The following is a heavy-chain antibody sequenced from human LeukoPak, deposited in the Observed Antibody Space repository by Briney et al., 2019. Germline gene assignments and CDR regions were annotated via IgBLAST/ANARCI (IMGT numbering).Heavy chain of an antibody. CDR3: GKGGLYCGNTTCYSFDY. Sequence: GGSLRLSCAASGFTFSIYAMSWVRQAPGKGLEWVSGISDSGGSTYYADSVKGRFTISRDNSKNTLYLQVNSLSAEDTAVYYCGKGGLYCGNTTCYSFDYWGQGTLVTVSS. CDR1: GFTFSIYA. D-gene: IGHD2-2*02. V-gene: IGHV3-23*01. J-gene: IGHJ4*02. CDR2: ISDSGGST.